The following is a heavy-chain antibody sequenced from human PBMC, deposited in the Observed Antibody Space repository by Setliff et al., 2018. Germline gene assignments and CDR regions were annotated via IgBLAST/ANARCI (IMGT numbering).Heavy chain of an antibody. CDR2: IYPGDSDT. CDR3: ARRAGDAFDI. CDR1: GYSFSIYW. J-gene: IGHJ3*02. Sequence: GESLKISCKGSGYSFSIYWIGWVRQMPGKGLEWMGIIYPGDSDTMYRPSFRGQVTISADKSISTAYLQWSSLKASDTAMYYCARRAGDAFDIWGQGTMVTVSS. V-gene: IGHV5-51*01.